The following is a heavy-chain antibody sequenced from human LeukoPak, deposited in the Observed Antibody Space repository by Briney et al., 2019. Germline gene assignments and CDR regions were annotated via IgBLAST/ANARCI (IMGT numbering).Heavy chain of an antibody. Sequence: SETLSLTCTVSGGSISSSSYDWGWIRQPRGKGREWIGSIYYSGRTSYNPSLKSRVTISVDTSKNQFSLKLSSVTAADTAVYYCARQEVRGVIITLDYWGQGTLVTVSS. CDR1: GGSISSSSYD. V-gene: IGHV4-39*01. D-gene: IGHD3-10*01. CDR2: IYYSGRT. J-gene: IGHJ4*02. CDR3: ARQEVRGVIITLDY.